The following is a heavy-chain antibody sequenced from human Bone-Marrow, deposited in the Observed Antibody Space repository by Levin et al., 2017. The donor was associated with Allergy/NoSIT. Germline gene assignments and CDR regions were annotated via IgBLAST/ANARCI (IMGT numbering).Heavy chain of an antibody. CDR3: ARQLLTRSTSPFAY. J-gene: IGHJ4*02. CDR1: GGTFSSFA. V-gene: IGHV1-69*13. CDR2: IIPIFGSA. D-gene: IGHD2-2*01. Sequence: VASVKVSCKVSGGTFSSFAISWVRQAPGQGLEWMGGIIPIFGSASYAQSFQGRLTISADESTTTAYMELSSLRSEDTAVYYCARQLLTRSTSPFAYWGQGTLVTVSS.